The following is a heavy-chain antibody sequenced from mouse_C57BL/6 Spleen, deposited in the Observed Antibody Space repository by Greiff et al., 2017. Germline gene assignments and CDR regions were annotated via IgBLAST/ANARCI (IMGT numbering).Heavy chain of an antibody. CDR1: GYTFTSYG. V-gene: IGHV1-81*01. Sequence: QVQLKESGAELARPGASVKLSCKASGYTFTSYGISWVKQRTGQGLEWIGEIYPRSGNTYYNEKFKGKATLTADKSSSTAYMELRSLTSEDSAVYFCARSYYGSSLYYFDYWGQGTTRTVAS. CDR2: IYPRSGNT. CDR3: ARSYYGSSLYYFDY. J-gene: IGHJ2*01. D-gene: IGHD1-1*01.